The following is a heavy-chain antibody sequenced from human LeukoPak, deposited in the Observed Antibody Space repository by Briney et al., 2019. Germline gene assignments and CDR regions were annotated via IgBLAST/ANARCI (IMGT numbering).Heavy chain of an antibody. CDR3: ARDLGEIYYDSSGELDY. CDR1: GGSISSSNW. CDR2: IYHSGST. V-gene: IGHV4-4*02. D-gene: IGHD3-22*01. J-gene: IGHJ4*02. Sequence: SGTLSLTCAVSGGSISSSNWWSWVRQPPGKGLEWIGEIYHSGSTNYNPSLKSRVTISVDKSKNQFSLKLSSVTAADTAVYYCARDLGEIYYDSSGELDYWGQGTLVTVSS.